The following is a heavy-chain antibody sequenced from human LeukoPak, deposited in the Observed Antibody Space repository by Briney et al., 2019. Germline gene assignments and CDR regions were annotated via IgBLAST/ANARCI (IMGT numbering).Heavy chain of an antibody. Sequence: GGSLRLSCAASGFTFSSYAMHWVRQAPGKGLEWVAVISYDGSNKYYADSVKGRFTISRDNSKNTLYLQMNSLRAEDTAVYYCARERYFDYWGQGTLVTVSS. CDR2: ISYDGSNK. CDR3: ARERYFDY. CDR1: GFTFSSYA. J-gene: IGHJ4*02. V-gene: IGHV3-30*04.